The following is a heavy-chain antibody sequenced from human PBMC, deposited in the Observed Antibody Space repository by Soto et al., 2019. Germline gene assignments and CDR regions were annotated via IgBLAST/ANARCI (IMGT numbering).Heavy chain of an antibody. D-gene: IGHD5-18*01. V-gene: IGHV5-51*01. J-gene: IGHJ6*02. CDR3: ARLPRPDTAMVSGLMDV. Sequence: GESLKISCKGSGYSFTSYWIGWVRQMPGKGLEWMGIIYPGDSDTRYSPSFQGQVTISADKSISTAYLQWSSLKASDTAMYYCARLPRPDTAMVSGLMDVWGQGTTVTVSS. CDR2: IYPGDSDT. CDR1: GYSFTSYW.